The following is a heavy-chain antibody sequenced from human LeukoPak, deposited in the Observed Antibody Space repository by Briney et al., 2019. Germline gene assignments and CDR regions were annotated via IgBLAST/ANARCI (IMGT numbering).Heavy chain of an antibody. V-gene: IGHV4-31*03. Sequence: SQTLSLTCTVSGGSISSGGYYWSWIRQHPGKGLEWIGYIYYSGSTYYNPSLKGRVTISVDTSKNQFSLKLSSVTAADTAVYYCARREIAAAGTERHDAFDIWGQGTMVTVSS. CDR3: ARREIAAAGTERHDAFDI. CDR2: IYYSGST. J-gene: IGHJ3*02. D-gene: IGHD6-13*01. CDR1: GGSISSGGYY.